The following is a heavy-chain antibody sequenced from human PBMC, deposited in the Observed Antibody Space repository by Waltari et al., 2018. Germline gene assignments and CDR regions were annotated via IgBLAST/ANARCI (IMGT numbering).Heavy chain of an antibody. D-gene: IGHD1-26*01. J-gene: IGHJ6*03. Sequence: EVQLVESGGGLVQPGGSLRLSCAASGFTFSSYSMNWVRQAPGKGLEWVSYISSSRSTIYYADSVKGRFTISRDNAKNSLYLQMNSLRAEDTAVYYCASGWELLNYYMDVWGKGTTVTVSS. V-gene: IGHV3-48*04. CDR1: GFTFSSYS. CDR3: ASGWELLNYYMDV. CDR2: ISSSRSTI.